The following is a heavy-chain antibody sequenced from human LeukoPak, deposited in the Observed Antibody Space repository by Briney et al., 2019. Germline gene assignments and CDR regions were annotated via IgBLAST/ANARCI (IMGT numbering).Heavy chain of an antibody. Sequence: GGSLRLSCAASGFTFSSYWMHWVRQAPGKGLEWVAVIWHDGSNRYYADSVKGRFTISRDNTKNILYLQMSSLRAEDTAVYYCANNFDYWGQGTLVTVSS. V-gene: IGHV3-33*08. CDR3: ANNFDY. CDR1: GFTFSSYW. J-gene: IGHJ4*02. CDR2: IWHDGSNR.